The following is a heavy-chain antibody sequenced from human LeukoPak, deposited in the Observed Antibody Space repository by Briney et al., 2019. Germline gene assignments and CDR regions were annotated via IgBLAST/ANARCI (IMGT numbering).Heavy chain of an antibody. J-gene: IGHJ4*02. CDR1: GYSITNGDY. D-gene: IGHD2-21*01. CDR2: IYNSAST. CDR3: ARGRDRSKAGEH. Sequence: PSETLSLTCVVSGYSITNGDYWGWIRQSPGKGLEWIASIYNSASTHYNPSLRSRVTILVDTSKNEFSLRLTSLTAADTAFYYCARGRDRSKAGEHWGQGTLVTVSS. V-gene: IGHV4-38-2*01.